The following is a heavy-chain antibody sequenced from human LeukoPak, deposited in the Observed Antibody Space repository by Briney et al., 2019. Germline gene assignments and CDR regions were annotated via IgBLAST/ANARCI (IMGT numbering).Heavy chain of an antibody. CDR3: ARESGGNTPYYFDY. CDR1: GFTFSTYA. Sequence: GGSLRLSCAASGFTFSTYALHWVRQAPGKGLEWVAVISYDDGSNKYYADSVKGRFTISRDDSKNTLYLQMNSLRTEDTAVYYCARESGGNTPYYFDYWGQGTLVTVSS. CDR2: ISYDDGSNK. V-gene: IGHV3-30*04. J-gene: IGHJ4*02. D-gene: IGHD1/OR15-1a*01.